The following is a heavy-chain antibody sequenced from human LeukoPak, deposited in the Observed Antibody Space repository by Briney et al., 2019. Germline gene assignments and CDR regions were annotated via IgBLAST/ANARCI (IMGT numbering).Heavy chain of an antibody. V-gene: IGHV3-21*01. CDR1: GFTFSSYP. CDR2: ISSSSSYI. CDR3: ARGSPYYDFWSGYLGYYYGMDV. D-gene: IGHD3-3*01. J-gene: IGHJ6*02. Sequence: PGGSLRLSCAASGFTFSSYPMNWVRQAPGKGLEWVSSISSSSSYIYYADSVKGRFTISRDNAKNSLYLQMNSLRAEDTAVYYCARGSPYYDFWSGYLGYYYGMDVWGQGTTVTVSS.